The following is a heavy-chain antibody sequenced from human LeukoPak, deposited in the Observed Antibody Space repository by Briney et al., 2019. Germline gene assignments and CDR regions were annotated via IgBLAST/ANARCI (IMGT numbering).Heavy chain of an antibody. Sequence: GGSLRLSCAASGFTFSSYWMHWVRQAPGKGLVWVSRINSDGSSTSYADSVKGRFTISRDNSKNTLYLQMNSLRAEDTAVYYCAKAGAVVVVAAKYFDYWGQGTLVTVSS. J-gene: IGHJ4*02. CDR1: GFTFSSYW. D-gene: IGHD2-15*01. V-gene: IGHV3-74*01. CDR2: INSDGSST. CDR3: AKAGAVVVVAAKYFDY.